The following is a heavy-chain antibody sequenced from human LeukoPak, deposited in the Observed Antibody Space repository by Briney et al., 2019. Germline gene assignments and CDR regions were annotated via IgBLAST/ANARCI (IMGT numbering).Heavy chain of an antibody. CDR3: ARGHYGLDY. D-gene: IGHD3-10*01. V-gene: IGHV3-21*04. Sequence: GGSLRLSCAASGFTVRSNYMSWVRQAPGKGLEWVSSISSSSSYIYYADSVKGRFTISRDNAKNSLSLQMNSLRAEDTALYYCARGHYGLDYWGQGTLVTVSS. CDR1: GFTVRSNY. J-gene: IGHJ4*02. CDR2: ISSSSSYI.